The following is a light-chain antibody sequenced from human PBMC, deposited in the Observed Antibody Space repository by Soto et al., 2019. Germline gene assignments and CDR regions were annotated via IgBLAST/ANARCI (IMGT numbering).Light chain of an antibody. Sequence: QSALTQPASVSGSPGQSITISCTGTSSDIGRYSYVSWYQQHPGRAPKVMIYEVSNRPSGVSNRFSGSKSGNTASLTISGLQAEDEADYYCSSYTSSSTVVFGGGTKVTVL. CDR3: SSYTSSSTVV. J-gene: IGLJ2*01. V-gene: IGLV2-14*01. CDR2: EVS. CDR1: SSDIGRYSY.